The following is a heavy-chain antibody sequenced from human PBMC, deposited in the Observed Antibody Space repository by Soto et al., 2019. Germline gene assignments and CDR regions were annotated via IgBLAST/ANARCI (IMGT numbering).Heavy chain of an antibody. V-gene: IGHV3-30*18. J-gene: IGHJ4*02. CDR1: GFTFTTYG. CDR3: AEGRRYGSGSSSYYFHF. Sequence: QVHLVESGGGVVQPGKSLRLSCVASGFTFTTYGMHWVRQAPGKGLEWVAVISYEGSHTHYADSVRGRFTISRDNSGNTLFLQIDSLRHEDTAVYYCAEGRRYGSGSSSYYFHFWGQGTLVIVSS. CDR2: ISYEGSHT. D-gene: IGHD3-10*01.